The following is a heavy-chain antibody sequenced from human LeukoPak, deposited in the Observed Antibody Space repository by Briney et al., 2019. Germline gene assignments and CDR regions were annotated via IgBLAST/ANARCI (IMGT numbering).Heavy chain of an antibody. CDR2: IYYSGTT. CDR3: ARHSRGYYDSTGYYYGSHAFDI. D-gene: IGHD3-22*01. Sequence: SETLSLTCTVSGGSISTYYWSWIRQPPGKGLEWIGSIYYSGTTYYNPSLKSRATISVDTSRNQFSLKLSSVTAADTAVFHCARHSRGYYDSTGYYYGSHAFDIWGQGTMVTVSS. CDR1: GGSISTYY. V-gene: IGHV4-59*05. J-gene: IGHJ3*02.